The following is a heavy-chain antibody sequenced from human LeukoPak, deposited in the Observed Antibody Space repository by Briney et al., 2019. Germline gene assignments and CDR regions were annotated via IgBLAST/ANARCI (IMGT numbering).Heavy chain of an antibody. CDR2: ISSSSSYI. Sequence: PGGSLRLSCAASGFTFSSYSMNWVRQAPGKGLEWVSSISSSSSYIYYADSVKGRFTISRDNAKNSLYLQMNSLRAEYTAVYYCARDPGTIWSDYWGQGTLVTVSS. V-gene: IGHV3-21*01. D-gene: IGHD3-10*01. CDR3: ARDPGTIWSDY. CDR1: GFTFSSYS. J-gene: IGHJ4*02.